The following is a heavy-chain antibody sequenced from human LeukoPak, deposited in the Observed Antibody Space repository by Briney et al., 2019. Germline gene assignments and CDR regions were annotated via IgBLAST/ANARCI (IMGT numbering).Heavy chain of an antibody. V-gene: IGHV4-4*07. CDR3: ARVFDKDV. Sequence: PSETLSLTCTVSGGSISGSYWSWIRQPAGKGLEWIGRILTGGTTHYNPSLKSRDTMSVDTSKNQFSLRLSSVTAADTAVYYCARVFDKDVWGKGTTVTVSS. CDR1: GGSISGSY. D-gene: IGHD2-21*01. J-gene: IGHJ6*03. CDR2: ILTGGTT.